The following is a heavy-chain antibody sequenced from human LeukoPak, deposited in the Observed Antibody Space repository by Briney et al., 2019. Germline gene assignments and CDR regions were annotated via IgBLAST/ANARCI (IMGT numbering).Heavy chain of an antibody. J-gene: IGHJ4*02. Sequence: GGSRRLSCTASGFTFSSYSMNWVRQAPGKGPEWVSSISSGSSDIYYAYSVKGRFTIFRDNVNNSVYLQVNRLRGEDTAVYYCGRTKSGYSTDYWGQGPLVTVPS. V-gene: IGHV3-21*01. D-gene: IGHD3-3*01. CDR1: GFTFSSYS. CDR2: ISSGSSDI. CDR3: GRTKSGYSTDY.